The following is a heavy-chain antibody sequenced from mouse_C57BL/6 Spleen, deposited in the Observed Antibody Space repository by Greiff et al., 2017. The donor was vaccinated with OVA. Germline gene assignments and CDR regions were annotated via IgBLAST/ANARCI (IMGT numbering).Heavy chain of an antibody. CDR1: GYTFTSYW. D-gene: IGHD2-2*01. V-gene: IGHV1-69*01. J-gene: IGHJ4*01. CDR2: IDPSDSYT. CDR3: ARGLWLRLGYYAMDY. Sequence: QVQLQQPGAELVMPGASVKLSCKASGYTFTSYWMHWVKQRPGQGLEWIGEIDPSDSYTNYNQKFKGKSTLTVAKSSSTAYMQLSSLTSEDSAVYYCARGLWLRLGYYAMDYWGQGTSVTVSS.